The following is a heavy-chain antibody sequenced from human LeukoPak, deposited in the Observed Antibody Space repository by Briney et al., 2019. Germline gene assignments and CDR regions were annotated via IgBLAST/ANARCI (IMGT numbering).Heavy chain of an antibody. J-gene: IGHJ6*03. CDR2: INPNSGGT. Sequence: ASVKVSCKASGYTFTGYYMHWVRQAPGQGLEWMGRINPNSGGTNYAQKFQGRVTMTRDTSISTAYMELSRLRSDDTAVYYCARERGSSWRYYCMDVWGKGTTVTVSS. CDR3: ARERGSSWRYYCMDV. D-gene: IGHD6-13*01. CDR1: GYTFTGYY. V-gene: IGHV1-2*06.